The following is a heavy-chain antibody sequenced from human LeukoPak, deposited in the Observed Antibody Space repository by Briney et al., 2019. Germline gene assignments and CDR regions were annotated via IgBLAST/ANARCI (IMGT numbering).Heavy chain of an antibody. Sequence: GGSLRLSCAASGFTFSDHYMSWIRQAPGKGLEWVSYISGSSHYTNTADSVKGQFTISRDNAKNSLYLQMNSLRTEDTAVYYCARVTLYGESALDYWGQGTLVIVSS. CDR2: ISGSSHYT. CDR3: ARVTLYGESALDY. CDR1: GFTFSDHY. V-gene: IGHV3-11*06. J-gene: IGHJ4*02. D-gene: IGHD4-17*01.